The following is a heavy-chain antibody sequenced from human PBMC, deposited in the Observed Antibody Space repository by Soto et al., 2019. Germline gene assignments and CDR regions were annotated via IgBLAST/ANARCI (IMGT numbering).Heavy chain of an antibody. CDR3: AIIYRGYSYGYSAGAENYYYYYGMDV. V-gene: IGHV5-51*01. D-gene: IGHD5-18*01. Sequence: GESLKISCKGSGYSFTSYWIGWVRQMPGKGLEWMGIIYPGDSDTRYSPSFQGQVTISADKSISTAYLQWSSLKASDTAMYYCAIIYRGYSYGYSAGAENYYYYYGMDVWGQGTTVTVSS. CDR1: GYSFTSYW. J-gene: IGHJ6*02. CDR2: IYPGDSDT.